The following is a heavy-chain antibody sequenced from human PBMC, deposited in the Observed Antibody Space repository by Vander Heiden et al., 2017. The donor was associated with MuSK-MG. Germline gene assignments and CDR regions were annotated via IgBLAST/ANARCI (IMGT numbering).Heavy chain of an antibody. D-gene: IGHD6-19*01. CDR2: FSGNSDNT. V-gene: IGHV3-23*01. J-gene: IGHJ4*02. CDR1: GLTFSSYA. CDR3: AKRDSSGYYYFDS. Sequence: EVQLLESGGGLVQPGGSLRLSWAASGLTFSSYAMSWVRQAPGKGLEWVSTFSGNSDNTYYPDSVKGRFTISRDNSKNTLYLQMNSLRAEDTAVYYCAKRDSSGYYYFDSWGQGTLVTVSS.